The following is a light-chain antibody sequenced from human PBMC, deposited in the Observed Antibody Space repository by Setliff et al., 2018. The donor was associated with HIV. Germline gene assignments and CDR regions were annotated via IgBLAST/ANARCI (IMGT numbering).Light chain of an antibody. V-gene: IGLV2-14*03. J-gene: IGLJ2*01. CDR1: SSDVGGYNY. Sequence: QSALAQPASVSGSPGQSITISCTGTSSDVGGYNYVSWYQLHPGKAPKLMIYGVRNRPSGVPNRFSGSKSDNTASLTISGLQAEDEADYYCSSFSGINTLFGGGTKSPS. CDR3: SSFSGINTL. CDR2: GVR.